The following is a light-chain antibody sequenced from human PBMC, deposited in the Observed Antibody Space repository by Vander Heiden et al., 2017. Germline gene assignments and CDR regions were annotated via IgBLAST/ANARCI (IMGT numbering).Light chain of an antibody. Sequence: QSVLTPPPSVSGAPGQRVTISCPGSSSNIGAGYDVHWYQQLPGTAPKLLIYGNSNRPSGVPDRFSGSKSGTSASLAITGLQAEDEADYYCQSYDSSLRGSVFGGGTKLTVL. CDR3: QSYDSSLRGSV. CDR1: SSNIGAGYD. CDR2: GNS. J-gene: IGLJ2*01. V-gene: IGLV1-40*01.